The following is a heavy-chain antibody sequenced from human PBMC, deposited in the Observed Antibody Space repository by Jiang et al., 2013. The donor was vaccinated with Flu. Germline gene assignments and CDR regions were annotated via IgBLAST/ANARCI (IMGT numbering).Heavy chain of an antibody. Sequence: SGAEVKKPGASVKVSCKASGYTFTNYGLCWVRQAPGQGLEWMGWISTYNGNTNYAQRLQGRVTMTTDTSTSTAYMDLRSLRSDDTAVYYCARVGTTGWYYVDVVGPRGPRSPSP. V-gene: IGHV1-18*01. CDR2: ISTYNGNT. D-gene: IGHD6-19*01. J-gene: IGHJ6*02. CDR1: GYTFTNYG. CDR3: ARVGTTGWYYVDV.